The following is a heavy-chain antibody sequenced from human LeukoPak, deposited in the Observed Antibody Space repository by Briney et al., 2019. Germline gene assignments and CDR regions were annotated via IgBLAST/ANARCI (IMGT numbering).Heavy chain of an antibody. CDR1: GGSISSSSHY. CDR3: ARLVRYCSSYSCYPFDY. Sequence: PSETLSLTCTVSGGSISSSSHYWGWIRQPPGKGLEWIGIIYYSGATYYNPSLKSRVTISIDTSKNQFSLKLNSVTAADTAVYSCARLVRYCSSYSCYPFDYWGQGTLGTVS. V-gene: IGHV4-39*01. D-gene: IGHD2-2*01. CDR2: IYYSGAT. J-gene: IGHJ4*02.